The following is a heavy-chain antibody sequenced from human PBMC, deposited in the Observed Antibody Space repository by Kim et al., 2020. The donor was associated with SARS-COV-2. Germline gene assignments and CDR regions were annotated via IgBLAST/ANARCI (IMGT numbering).Heavy chain of an antibody. J-gene: IGHJ6*02. CDR2: IYTSGST. D-gene: IGHD3-10*01. V-gene: IGHV4-4*07. CDR1: GGSISSYY. Sequence: SETLSLTCTVSGGSISSYYWSWIRQPAGKGLEWIGRIYTSGSTNYNPSLKSRVTMSVDTSKNQFSLKLSSVTAADTAVYYCAREPFWFSLDYYYGMDVWGQGTTVTVSS. CDR3: AREPFWFSLDYYYGMDV.